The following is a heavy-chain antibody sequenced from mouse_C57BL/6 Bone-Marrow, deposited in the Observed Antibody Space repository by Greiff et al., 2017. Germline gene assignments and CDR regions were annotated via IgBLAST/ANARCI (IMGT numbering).Heavy chain of an antibody. J-gene: IGHJ3*01. CDR2: INPGSGGT. V-gene: IGHV1-54*01. D-gene: IGHD2-5*01. Sequence: QVQLQQSGAELVRPGTSVKVSCKASGYAFTNYLIEWVKQRPGQGLEWIGVINPGSGGTNYNEKFKGKATLTADKSSSTAYMQLSSLTSEDSAVYFCARRRSNYLAWVAYWGQGTLVTVSA. CDR3: ARRRSNYLAWVAY. CDR1: GYAFTNYL.